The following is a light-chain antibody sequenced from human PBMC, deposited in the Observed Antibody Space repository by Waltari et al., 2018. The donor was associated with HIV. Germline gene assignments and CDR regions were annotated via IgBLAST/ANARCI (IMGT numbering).Light chain of an antibody. CDR1: KSNIGNNF. CDR3: ASWDDNLRHWV. V-gene: IGLV1-47*01. Sequence: QPKMNQAPSASKTPGQRITMSCSGSKSNIGNNFIYWYQQIPGAAPRLVMSRNDRRPAGVPDRFSGTKSGTSAFLAITDLRLDDAATYVCASWDDNLRHWVFGGGTKLTVL. J-gene: IGLJ3*02. CDR2: RND.